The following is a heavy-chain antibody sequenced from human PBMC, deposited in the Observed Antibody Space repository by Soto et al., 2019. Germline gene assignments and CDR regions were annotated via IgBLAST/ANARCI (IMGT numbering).Heavy chain of an antibody. Sequence: PGGSLRLSCAVSGFTFSDYSMNWVRQAPGRGLEWISYISNSSFTIHYADSVEGRFAISRDNAKNSLYLQMNSLRAEDTAAYYCARDSGTYYFDYWGPGTLVTVSS. V-gene: IGHV3-48*01. D-gene: IGHD1-26*01. CDR3: ARDSGTYYFDY. CDR1: GFTFSDYS. J-gene: IGHJ4*02. CDR2: ISNSSFTI.